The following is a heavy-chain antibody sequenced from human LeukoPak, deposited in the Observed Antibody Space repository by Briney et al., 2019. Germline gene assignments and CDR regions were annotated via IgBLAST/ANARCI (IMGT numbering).Heavy chain of an antibody. V-gene: IGHV4-31*03. Sequence: SQTLSLTCTVSGGSISSGGYYWSWIRQHPGKGLEWIGYIYYSGSTYYNPSLKSRVTISVDTSKNQFSLKLSSATAADTAVYYCARALDDYGDSLGGSYFDYWGQGTLVTVSS. D-gene: IGHD4-17*01. CDR3: ARALDDYGDSLGGSYFDY. CDR2: IYYSGST. CDR1: GGSISSGGYY. J-gene: IGHJ4*02.